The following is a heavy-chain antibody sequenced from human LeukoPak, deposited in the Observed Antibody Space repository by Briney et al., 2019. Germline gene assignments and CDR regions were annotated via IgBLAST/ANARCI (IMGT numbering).Heavy chain of an antibody. J-gene: IGHJ4*02. D-gene: IGHD3-10*01. CDR2: ISAYNSNT. CDR3: ARDTSIRSYYGSGSYYNLDY. Sequence: GASVKVSCKASGYTFTSYGLSWVRQAPGQGLEWMGWISAYNSNTNYAQKLQGRVTMTTDTSTSTAYMELRSLRSDDTAVYYCARDTSIRSYYGSGSYYNLDYWGQGTLVTVSS. V-gene: IGHV1-18*01. CDR1: GYTFTSYG.